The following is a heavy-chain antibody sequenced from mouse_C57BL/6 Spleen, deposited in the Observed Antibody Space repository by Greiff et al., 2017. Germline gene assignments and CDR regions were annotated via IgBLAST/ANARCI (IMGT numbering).Heavy chain of an antibody. J-gene: IGHJ2*01. V-gene: IGHV5-4*01. Sequence: EVQLVESGGGLVKPGGSLKLSCAASGFTFSSYAMSWVRQTPEKRLEWVATISDGGSYTYYPDNVKGRFTISRDNAKNNLYLQMSHLKSEDTAMYYCARVGNYYGSLVDYWGQGTTLTVSS. CDR3: ARVGNYYGSLVDY. CDR2: ISDGGSYT. CDR1: GFTFSSYA. D-gene: IGHD1-1*01.